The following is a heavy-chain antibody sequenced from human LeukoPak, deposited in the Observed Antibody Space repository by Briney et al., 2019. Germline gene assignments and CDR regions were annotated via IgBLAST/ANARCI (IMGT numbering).Heavy chain of an antibody. Sequence: PGGSLRLSCAASGFTFSSYEMSWVRQAPGKGLEWVSYIRSSGSTIYYADSVKGRFTISRDNAKNSLYLQMNSLRAEDTAVYYCARAVLYDYVWGSYLDYWGQGTLVTVSS. CDR1: GFTFSSYE. D-gene: IGHD3-16*02. J-gene: IGHJ4*02. V-gene: IGHV3-48*03. CDR2: IRSSGSTI. CDR3: ARAVLYDYVWGSYLDY.